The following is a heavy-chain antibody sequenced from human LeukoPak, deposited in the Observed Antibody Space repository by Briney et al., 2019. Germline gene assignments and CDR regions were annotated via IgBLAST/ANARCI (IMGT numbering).Heavy chain of an antibody. D-gene: IGHD3-10*01. J-gene: IGHJ4*02. Sequence: ASVKVSCKASGYTFTGYYMHWVRQAPGQGLEWMGRINPNSGGTNYAQKFQGRVTMTRDTYISTAYMELSRLRSDDTAVYYCARVLWFGELAFDYWGQGTLVTVSS. V-gene: IGHV1-2*06. CDR2: INPNSGGT. CDR3: ARVLWFGELAFDY. CDR1: GYTFTGYY.